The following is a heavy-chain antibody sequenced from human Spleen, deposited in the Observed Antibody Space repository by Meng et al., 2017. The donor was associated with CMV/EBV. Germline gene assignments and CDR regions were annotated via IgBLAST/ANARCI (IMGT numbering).Heavy chain of an antibody. Sequence: SETLSLTCAVSGDSISSSSYYWGWIRQPPGKGLEWIGNIYHSGTTYYNPSLKSRVTISVDTSKNQFSLKLSSVTAADTAVYYCARGRTTRYYYGMDVWGQGTTVTVSS. CDR1: GDSISSSSYY. V-gene: IGHV4-39*07. J-gene: IGHJ6*02. CDR2: IYHSGTT. CDR3: ARGRTTRYYYGMDV. D-gene: IGHD4-11*01.